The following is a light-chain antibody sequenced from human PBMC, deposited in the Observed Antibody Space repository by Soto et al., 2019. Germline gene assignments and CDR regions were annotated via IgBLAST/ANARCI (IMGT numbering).Light chain of an antibody. J-gene: IGKJ4*01. V-gene: IGKV1-13*02. CDR1: QDISSS. CDR3: QQTKSHPST. CDR2: GAS. Sequence: AIQLTQSPSSLSASVGDRVTITCRASQDISSSLAWYQQKAGKAPKLLIYGASILQSGVPSGFSGSGFGTDFTLTISSLRAEDFAIYFCQQTKSHPSTFGGGTKVDI.